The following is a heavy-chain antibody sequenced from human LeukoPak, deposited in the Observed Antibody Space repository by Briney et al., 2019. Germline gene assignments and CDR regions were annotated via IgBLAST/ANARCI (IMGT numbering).Heavy chain of an antibody. CDR3: ARETRNYYDSSGYYTEHFDY. D-gene: IGHD3-22*01. J-gene: IGHJ4*02. V-gene: IGHV1-18*01. CDR1: GYTFTSYG. Sequence: ASVKVSCKASGYTFTSYGISWVRQAPGQGLEWMGWISAYNGNTNYAQKLQGRVTMTTDTSTGTAYMELRSLRSDDTAVYYCARETRNYYDSSGYYTEHFDYWGQGTLVTVSS. CDR2: ISAYNGNT.